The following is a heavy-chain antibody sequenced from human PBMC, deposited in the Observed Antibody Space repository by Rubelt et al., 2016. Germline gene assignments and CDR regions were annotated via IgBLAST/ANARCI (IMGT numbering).Heavy chain of an antibody. V-gene: IGHV4-59*01. CDR2: IYYSGST. CDR1: GGSISSYY. D-gene: IGHD5-18*01. J-gene: IGHJ4*02. CDR3: ARVGDSGGGYGYTGLYYFDY. Sequence: CTVSGGSISSYYWSWIRQPPGKGLEWIGYIYYSGSTNYNPSLKSRVTISVDTSKNQFSLKLSSMTAADTAVYYCARVGDSGGGYGYTGLYYFDYWGQGTLVTVSS.